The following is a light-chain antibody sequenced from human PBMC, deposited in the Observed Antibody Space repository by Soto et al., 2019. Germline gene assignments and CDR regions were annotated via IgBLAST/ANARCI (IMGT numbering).Light chain of an antibody. CDR2: GAS. Sequence: DIQMTQSPSSLSASVGDRVTITCRASRTISNYLNWYQQKPGKAPRLLIYGASSLQSGVPSRLSGSGSGTDFTLTISSLQPEDFATYYCQQSYSTPRTFGQGTKLEIK. CDR1: RTISNY. CDR3: QQSYSTPRT. J-gene: IGKJ1*01. V-gene: IGKV1-39*01.